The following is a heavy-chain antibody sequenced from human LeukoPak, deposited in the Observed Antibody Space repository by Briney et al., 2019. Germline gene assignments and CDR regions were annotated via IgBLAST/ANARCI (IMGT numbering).Heavy chain of an antibody. CDR2: ISTSGST. D-gene: IGHD4/OR15-4a*01. CDR1: GGSISSGSNS. Sequence: TSQTLSLTCTVSGGSISSGSNSWSWIRQPAGKGLEWIGRISTSGSTHSNPSLKSRVTMSVDTSKNQFSLKLSSVTAADTAVYYCARDPTGTSNYGPLDYWGQGTLVTVSS. CDR3: ARDPTGTSNYGPLDY. J-gene: IGHJ4*02. V-gene: IGHV4-61*02.